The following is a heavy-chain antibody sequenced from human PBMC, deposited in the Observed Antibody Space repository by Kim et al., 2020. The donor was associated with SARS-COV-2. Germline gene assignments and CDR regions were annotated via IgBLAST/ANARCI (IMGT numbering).Heavy chain of an antibody. Sequence: GGSLRLSCAASGFTFSSYAMSWVRQAPGKGLEWVSAISGSGGSTYYADSVKGRFTISRDNSKNTLYLQMNSLRAEDMAVYYCAKPTPYDSSGSWYYFDYWGQGTLVTVSS. CDR3: AKPTPYDSSGSWYYFDY. J-gene: IGHJ4*02. CDR2: ISGSGGST. CDR1: GFTFSSYA. V-gene: IGHV3-23*01. D-gene: IGHD3-22*01.